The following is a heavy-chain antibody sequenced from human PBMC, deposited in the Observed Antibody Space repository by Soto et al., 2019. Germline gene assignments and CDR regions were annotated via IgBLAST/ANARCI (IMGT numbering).Heavy chain of an antibody. CDR2: IHHSGST. Sequence: SETLSLTCTVSGGSISNYYWTWIRQSPGKGLEWIGFIHHSGSTNYNPSLKSRVTISVDTSKNQFSLKLSSVTAADTAMYYCARQQNRSYDYWGQGTLVTVSS. J-gene: IGHJ4*02. CDR1: GGSISNYY. V-gene: IGHV4-59*08. CDR3: ARQQNRSYDY. D-gene: IGHD3-10*01.